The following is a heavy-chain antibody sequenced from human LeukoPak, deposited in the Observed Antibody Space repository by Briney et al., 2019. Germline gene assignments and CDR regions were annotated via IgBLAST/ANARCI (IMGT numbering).Heavy chain of an antibody. V-gene: IGHV4-39*01. CDR2: INYYGKT. CDR3: ARTYYYDSSGYYHFDY. J-gene: IGHJ4*02. Sequence: SETLSLTCTVSGNSISSSSYYWVWIRQPPGKGLEWIGSINYYGKTYYNPSVKSRVTISVDTSKNQFSLMVRSVTAADTAVYYCARTYYYDSSGYYHFDYWGQGTLVTVSS. D-gene: IGHD3-22*01. CDR1: GNSISSSSYY.